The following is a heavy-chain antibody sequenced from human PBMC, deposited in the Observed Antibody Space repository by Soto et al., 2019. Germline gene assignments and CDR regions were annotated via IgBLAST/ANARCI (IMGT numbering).Heavy chain of an antibody. J-gene: IGHJ6*02. CDR3: ARDLMVRGVIFPHGYCYHRKHL. CDR1: GYTFTGYY. V-gene: IGHV1-2*04. D-gene: IGHD3-10*01. CDR2: INPNSGGT. Sequence: ASVKVSCKASGYTFTGYYMHWVRQAPGQGLEWMGWINPNSGGTNYAQKFQGWVTMTRDTSISTAYMELSRLRSDDTAVYYCARDLMVRGVIFPHGYCYHRKHLYGQGTALPVSS.